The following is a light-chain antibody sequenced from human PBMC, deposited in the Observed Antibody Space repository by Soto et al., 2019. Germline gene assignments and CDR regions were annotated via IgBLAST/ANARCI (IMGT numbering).Light chain of an antibody. J-gene: IGKJ2*01. CDR1: QSVSSSY. CDR3: QPYGSSPYT. CDR2: GAS. Sequence: EIVLTQSPGTLSLSPGERATLSCRASQSVSSSYLAWYQQKPVQAPRLLTYGASRRDTGIPDRFSGSGSGTDFTLTISRLEPEDFAVYYCQPYGSSPYTFGQGTKLEIK. V-gene: IGKV3-20*01.